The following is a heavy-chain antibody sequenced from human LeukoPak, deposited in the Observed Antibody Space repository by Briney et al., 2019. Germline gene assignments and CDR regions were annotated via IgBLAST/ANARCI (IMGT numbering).Heavy chain of an antibody. CDR1: GGSISSSNW. V-gene: IGHV4-4*02. Sequence: SETLSLTCAVSGGSISSSNWWSWVRQPPGKGLEWIGEIYHSGSTNYNPSLKSRVTISVDKSKNQFSLKLSSVTAADTAVYYCARTTGYCSSTSCYTRNAFDIWGQGTMVTVSS. J-gene: IGHJ3*02. CDR2: IYHSGST. CDR3: ARTTGYCSSTSCYTRNAFDI. D-gene: IGHD2-2*02.